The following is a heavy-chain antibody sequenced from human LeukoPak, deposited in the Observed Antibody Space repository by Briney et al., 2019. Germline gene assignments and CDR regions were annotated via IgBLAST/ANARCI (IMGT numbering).Heavy chain of an antibody. CDR3: ARKYCSSTSCYKTFDI. J-gene: IGHJ3*02. D-gene: IGHD2-2*02. CDR2: IYPGDSDT. Sequence: GESLKISCKGSGNTFTVYWIAWVRQMPGKGLEWMGIIYPGDSDTRYSPSFQGQVTISVDKSISTAYLQWSSLKASDTAMYYCARKYCSSTSCYKTFDIWGQGTMVTVSS. V-gene: IGHV5-51*01. CDR1: GNTFTVYW.